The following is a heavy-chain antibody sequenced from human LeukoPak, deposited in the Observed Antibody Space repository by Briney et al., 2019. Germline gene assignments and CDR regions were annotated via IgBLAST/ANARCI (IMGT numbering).Heavy chain of an antibody. Sequence: ASVKVSCKASGYTFTSYGISWVRQAPGQGLEWMGWISAYNGNTNYAQKLQGRVTMTTDTSTSTAYVELRSLRSDDTAVYYCARDYDFWSGYEDYWGQGTLVTVSS. CDR3: ARDYDFWSGYEDY. V-gene: IGHV1-18*01. J-gene: IGHJ4*02. CDR2: ISAYNGNT. D-gene: IGHD3-3*01. CDR1: GYTFTSYG.